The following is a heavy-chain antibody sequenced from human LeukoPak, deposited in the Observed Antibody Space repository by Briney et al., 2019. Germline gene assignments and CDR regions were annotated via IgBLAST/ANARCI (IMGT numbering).Heavy chain of an antibody. J-gene: IGHJ4*02. CDR3: ARAHPGFDY. Sequence: GGSLRLSCAASGFTFSSYSMNWVRQAPGKGLEWVSSIGSSSTFIYYADSVKGRFTISRDNAKNSLFLQMNSLRTEDTAVYYCARAHPGFDYWGQGTLVTVSS. V-gene: IGHV3-21*06. CDR1: GFTFSSYS. CDR2: IGSSSTFI.